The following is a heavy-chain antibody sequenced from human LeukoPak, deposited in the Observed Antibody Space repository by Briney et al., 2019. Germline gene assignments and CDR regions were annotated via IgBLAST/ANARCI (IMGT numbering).Heavy chain of an antibody. J-gene: IGHJ4*02. D-gene: IGHD6-19*01. Sequence: GGSLRLSCAASGFSFSTYAMTWVRQAPGRGLEWVSYISGSGSSIYYVDSVKGRFTISRDNAKNSLYLQMNSLRAEDTAVYYCATKVPGTSHFSHWGQGILVTVSS. CDR3: ATKVPGTSHFSH. CDR2: ISGSGSSI. V-gene: IGHV3-48*03. CDR1: GFSFSTYA.